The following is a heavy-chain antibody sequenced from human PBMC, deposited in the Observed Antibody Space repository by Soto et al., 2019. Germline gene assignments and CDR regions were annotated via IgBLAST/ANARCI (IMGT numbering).Heavy chain of an antibody. Sequence: EVQLWESGGGFVQPGGSLRLSCAVSGFTFSSYVMSWVRQAPGKGLEWVSAISGTGGTYYADSVKGRFTISRDNSKNALYLQMNSLRNEDTAVYYCAKDRRGAYCSGGTCYSPDYWGQGTPVIVSS. CDR2: ISGTGGT. V-gene: IGHV3-23*01. D-gene: IGHD2-15*01. J-gene: IGHJ4*02. CDR1: GFTFSSYV. CDR3: AKDRRGAYCSGGTCYSPDY.